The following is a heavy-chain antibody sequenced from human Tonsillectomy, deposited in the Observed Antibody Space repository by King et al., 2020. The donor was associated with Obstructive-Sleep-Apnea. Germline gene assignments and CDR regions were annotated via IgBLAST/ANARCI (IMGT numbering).Heavy chain of an antibody. J-gene: IGHJ4*02. D-gene: IGHD3-10*01. CDR2: ISGSGGST. CDR1: GFTFISYA. CDR3: AKARWDGTYYYGSGSYYNAIDY. Sequence: QLVQSGGGLVQPGGSLRLSCAASGFTFISYAMSWVRQAPGKGLEWVSAISGSGGSTYYADSVKGRFTISRDNSKNTLYLQMNSLRAEDTAVYYCAKARWDGTYYYGSGSYYNAIDYWGQGTLVTVSS. V-gene: IGHV3-23*04.